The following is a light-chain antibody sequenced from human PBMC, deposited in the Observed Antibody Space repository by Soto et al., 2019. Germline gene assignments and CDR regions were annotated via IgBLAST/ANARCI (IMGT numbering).Light chain of an antibody. CDR2: GAS. CDR3: QQYNRSYT. J-gene: IGKJ2*01. V-gene: IGKV1-5*01. CDR1: QSIANR. Sequence: DIQLTQSPSILSASGGDRVTITCRASQSIANRLAWYQQKPGKTPKLLIYGASTLESGVPSRFSGSGSGTEFTITINRLQTEDFATYYCQQYNRSYTVGQGTKLEIK.